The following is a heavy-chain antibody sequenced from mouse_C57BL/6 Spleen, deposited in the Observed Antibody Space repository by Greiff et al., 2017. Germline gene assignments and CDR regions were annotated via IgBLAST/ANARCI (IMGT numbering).Heavy chain of an antibody. CDR1: GFTFSDYG. CDR3: ARRYSLAMDY. J-gene: IGHJ4*01. Sequence: EVKLVESGGGLVKPGGSLKLSCAASGFTFSDYGMHWVRQAPEKGLEWVAYISSGSSTIYYADTVKGRFTIARDNAKNTLFLQMTSLRSEDTAMYYCARRYSLAMDYWGQGTSVTVSS. D-gene: IGHD6-1*01. V-gene: IGHV5-17*01. CDR2: ISSGSSTI.